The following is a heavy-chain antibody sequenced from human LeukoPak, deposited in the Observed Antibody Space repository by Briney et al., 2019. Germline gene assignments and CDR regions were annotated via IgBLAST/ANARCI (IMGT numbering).Heavy chain of an antibody. J-gene: IGHJ4*02. CDR2: IIPIFGTA. Sequence: SVKVSCKASGYTFTSYGISWVRQAPGQGLEWMGGIIPIFGTANYAQKFQGRVTITADESTSTAYMELSSLRSEDTAVYYCASMVRGVIDYWGQGTLVTVSS. D-gene: IGHD3-10*01. V-gene: IGHV1-69*13. CDR3: ASMVRGVIDY. CDR1: GYTFTSYG.